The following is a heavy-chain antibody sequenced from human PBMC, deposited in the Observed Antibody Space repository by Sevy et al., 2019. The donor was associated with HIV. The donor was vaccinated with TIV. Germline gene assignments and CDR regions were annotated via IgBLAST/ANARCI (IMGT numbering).Heavy chain of an antibody. D-gene: IGHD1-26*01. J-gene: IGHJ4*02. CDR2: IYYNGDI. CDR1: GGSITSLY. Sequence: SETLSLTCTVSGGSITSLYWNWIRQPPGKGLEWIANIYYNGDINYNPSPKTRVTLSTDTSKNQFSLRVRSVTAADTAMYDCAGDNAWGRGYSWGQGTLVTVSS. CDR3: AGDNAWGRGYS. V-gene: IGHV4-59*11.